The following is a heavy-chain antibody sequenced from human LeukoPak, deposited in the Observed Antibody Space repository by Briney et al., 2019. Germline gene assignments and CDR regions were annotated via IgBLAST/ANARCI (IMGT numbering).Heavy chain of an antibody. CDR3: ARVSSSSHEYFQH. CDR1: GFTFSSYS. CDR2: ISSSSSYI. D-gene: IGHD6-13*01. J-gene: IGHJ1*01. V-gene: IGHV3-21*01. Sequence: GGSLRLSRAASGFTFSSYSMNWVRQAPGKGLEWVSSISSSSSYIYYADSVKGRFTISRDNAKNSLYLQMNSLRAEDTAVYYCARVSSSSHEYFQHWGQGTLVTVSS.